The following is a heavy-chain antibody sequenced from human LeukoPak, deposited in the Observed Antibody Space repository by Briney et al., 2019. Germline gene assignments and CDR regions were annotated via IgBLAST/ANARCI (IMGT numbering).Heavy chain of an antibody. D-gene: IGHD3-3*01. J-gene: IGHJ3*01. V-gene: IGHV3-21*01. CDR2: ISSSGDYI. Sequence: GGSLRLSCAASGFTFSAYSMNWVRQAPGKGLEWVSSISSSGDYIYYADLVKGRFTSSRDNTKGSLYMEMSSLRAADTAVYYCARGGDEWFTDGFHLWGQGTMVTVSS. CDR3: ARGGDEWFTDGFHL. CDR1: GFTFSAYS.